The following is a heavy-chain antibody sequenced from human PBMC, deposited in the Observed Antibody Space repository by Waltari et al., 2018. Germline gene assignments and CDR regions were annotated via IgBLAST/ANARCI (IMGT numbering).Heavy chain of an antibody. Sequence: QLQLQESGPGLVKPSETLSLTCTVSGGSISSSSYYWGWIRQPPGKGLEWIGSIYYSGSTYYNPSLKSRVTISVDTSKNQFSLKLSSVTAADTAVYYCARISPYYDINYGMDVWGQGTTVTVSS. D-gene: IGHD3-9*01. CDR1: GGSISSSSYY. CDR2: IYYSGST. J-gene: IGHJ6*02. CDR3: ARISPYYDINYGMDV. V-gene: IGHV4-39*07.